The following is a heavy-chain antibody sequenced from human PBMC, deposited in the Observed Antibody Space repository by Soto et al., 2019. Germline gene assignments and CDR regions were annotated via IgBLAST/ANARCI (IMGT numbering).Heavy chain of an antibody. CDR3: ARSLFIAATDTEPFDS. J-gene: IGHJ4*02. CDR2: ISGGGNDR. CDR1: GFTFSSYA. Sequence: EVQLLESGGGLVQPGGSQTLSCAASGFTFSSYAMSWVRQAPGKGLEWVSAISGGGNDRFYADSVKGRFTISRDNSRNTLYLHMNSLRAEDTVVHYCARSLFIAATDTEPFDSWGQGALVTVS. V-gene: IGHV3-23*01. D-gene: IGHD6-13*01.